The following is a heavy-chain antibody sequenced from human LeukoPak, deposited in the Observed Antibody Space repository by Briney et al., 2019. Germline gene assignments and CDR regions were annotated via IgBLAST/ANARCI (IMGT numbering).Heavy chain of an antibody. Sequence: PGGSLRLSCAASGFTFSSYAMSWVRQAPGKGLEWVSAISGSGGSTYYADSVKGRFTISRDNSKNTLYLQLNSLRAEDTAVYYCAKAPIAVAGRNYFDYWGQGTLVTVSS. CDR3: AKAPIAVAGRNYFDY. V-gene: IGHV3-23*01. D-gene: IGHD6-19*01. J-gene: IGHJ4*02. CDR1: GFTFSSYA. CDR2: ISGSGGST.